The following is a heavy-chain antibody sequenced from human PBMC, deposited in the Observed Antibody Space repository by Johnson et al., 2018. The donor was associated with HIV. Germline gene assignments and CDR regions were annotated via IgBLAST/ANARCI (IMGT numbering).Heavy chain of an antibody. CDR1: GFTFDDYG. CDR2: INWNGGST. V-gene: IGHV3-20*04. Sequence: VQLMESGGGVVRPGGSLRLSCAASGFTFDDYGMSWVRQAPGKGLEWVSGINWNGGSTGYADSVKGRFTISRDNSKNTLFLQMNSLRAEDTAVYYCARSLCGGDCFSDAFDIWGQGTMVTVSS. J-gene: IGHJ3*02. D-gene: IGHD2-21*02. CDR3: ARSLCGGDCFSDAFDI.